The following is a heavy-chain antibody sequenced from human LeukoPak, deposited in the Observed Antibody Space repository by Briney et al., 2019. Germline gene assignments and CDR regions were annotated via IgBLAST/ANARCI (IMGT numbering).Heavy chain of an antibody. CDR2: IRSKAYGGTT. D-gene: IGHD1-26*01. V-gene: IGHV3-49*04. Sequence: PGRSLRLSCTASGFTFGDYAMSWVRQAPGKGLEWVGFIRSKAYGGTTEYAASVKGRFTISRDDSKSIAYLQMNSLKTEDTAVYYCTRDPSGSYLVDYWGQGTLVTVSS. J-gene: IGHJ4*02. CDR1: GFTFGDYA. CDR3: TRDPSGSYLVDY.